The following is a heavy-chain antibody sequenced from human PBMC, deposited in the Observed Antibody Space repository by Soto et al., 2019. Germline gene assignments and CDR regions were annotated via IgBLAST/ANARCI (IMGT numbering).Heavy chain of an antibody. D-gene: IGHD4-17*01. CDR1: GFTFSSYG. CDR2: IWYDGSNK. V-gene: IGHV3-33*01. Sequence: GGSLRLSCAASGFTFSSYGMHWVRQAPGKGLEWVAVIWYDGSNKYYADSVKGRFTISRDNSKNTLYLQMNSLRAEDTAVYYCARTTLDYGDEFDYYGMDVWGQGTTVTVSS. J-gene: IGHJ6*02. CDR3: ARTTLDYGDEFDYYGMDV.